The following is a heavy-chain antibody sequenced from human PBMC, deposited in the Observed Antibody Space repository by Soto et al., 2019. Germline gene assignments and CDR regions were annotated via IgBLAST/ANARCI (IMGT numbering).Heavy chain of an antibody. CDR1: GFTFSSYG. CDR3: AKFFSSHTLRFLEWYAGIDYYYGMDV. CDR2: ISYDGSNK. D-gene: IGHD3-3*01. Sequence: PGGSLRFSCAASGFTFSSYGMHWVRQAPGKGLEWVAVISYDGSNKYYADSVKGRFTISRDNSKNTLYLQMNSLRAEDTAVYYCAKFFSSHTLRFLEWYAGIDYYYGMDVWGQGTTVTVSS. J-gene: IGHJ6*02. V-gene: IGHV3-30*18.